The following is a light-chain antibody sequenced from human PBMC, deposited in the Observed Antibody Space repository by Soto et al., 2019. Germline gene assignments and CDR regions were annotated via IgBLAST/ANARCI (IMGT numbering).Light chain of an antibody. J-gene: IGLJ2*01. CDR2: DVF. CDR1: SSDVDGYSY. V-gene: IGLV2-14*01. CDR3: SSYSSANTLGV. Sequence: QSALTQPASVSGSPGQSITISCTGTSSDVDGYSYVSWYQQHPGKAPKLIIYDVFSRPSGVSTRFSGSKSGNTASLTISGLQADDEADYYCSSYSSANTLGVFGGGTKLTVL.